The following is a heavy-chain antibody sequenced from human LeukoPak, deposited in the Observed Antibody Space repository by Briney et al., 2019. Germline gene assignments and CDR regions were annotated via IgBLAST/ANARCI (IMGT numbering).Heavy chain of an antibody. CDR3: ARFPMIRGVLFDY. Sequence: SGGSLRLSCAASGFIFSNYGIHWVRQAPGKGLVWVSRINSDGSSTSYADSVKGRFTISRDNAKNTLYLQMNSLRAEDTAVYYCARFPMIRGVLFDYWGQGTLVTVSS. J-gene: IGHJ4*02. D-gene: IGHD3-10*01. CDR1: GFIFSNYG. CDR2: INSDGSST. V-gene: IGHV3-74*01.